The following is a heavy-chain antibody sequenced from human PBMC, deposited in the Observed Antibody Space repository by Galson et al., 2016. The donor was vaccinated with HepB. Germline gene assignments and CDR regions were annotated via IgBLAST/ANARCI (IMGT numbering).Heavy chain of an antibody. CDR1: GFTFSNYS. CDR2: IRSSSTYI. J-gene: IGHJ6*03. Sequence: SLRLSCAASGFTFSNYSLNWVRQAPGKGLEWVSSIRSSSTYIYYAESVKGRFTISRDHAKKSLYLQMSNLRAEDTAVYYCAREGLGDGYNSLNYYSYYMDVWGKGTTVTVSS. D-gene: IGHD5-24*01. CDR3: AREGLGDGYNSLNYYSYYMDV. V-gene: IGHV3-21*01.